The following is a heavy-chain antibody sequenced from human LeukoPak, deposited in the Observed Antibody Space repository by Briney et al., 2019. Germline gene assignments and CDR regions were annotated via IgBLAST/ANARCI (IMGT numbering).Heavy chain of an antibody. D-gene: IGHD3-10*01. J-gene: IGHJ4*02. V-gene: IGHV3-49*04. CDR2: TRSKIYGGAP. CDR3: ARGQTVSGAIYYFDF. Sequence: GGSLRLSCLTSGFTLCDYGLGWVRQAPGMGLEWVSFTRSKIYGGAPEYAASVRGRFSVSRDDSESIAYLQMNNLESEDTAVYYCARGQTVSGAIYYFDFWSPGTLVAVSS. CDR1: GFTLCDYG.